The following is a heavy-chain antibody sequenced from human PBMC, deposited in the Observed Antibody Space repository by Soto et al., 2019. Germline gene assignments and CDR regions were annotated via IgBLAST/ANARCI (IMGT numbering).Heavy chain of an antibody. Sequence: GGSLRLSCAASGFTFSSYSMNWVRQAPGKGLEWVSYISSSSSTIYYADSVKGRFTISRDNAKNSLYLQMNSLRDEDTAVYYCARDEGSSWYSRNYYYYGMDVWGQGTTVTVSS. CDR3: ARDEGSSWYSRNYYYYGMDV. V-gene: IGHV3-48*02. CDR2: ISSSSSTI. D-gene: IGHD6-13*01. CDR1: GFTFSSYS. J-gene: IGHJ6*02.